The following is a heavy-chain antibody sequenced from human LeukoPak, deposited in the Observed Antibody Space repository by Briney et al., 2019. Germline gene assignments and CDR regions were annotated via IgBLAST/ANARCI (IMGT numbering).Heavy chain of an antibody. CDR1: GFTFSSYA. CDR3: ATSRGPSMVPYYFDY. D-gene: IGHD3-10*01. CDR2: ISGSGGST. V-gene: IGHV3-23*01. Sequence: PGGSLRLSCAASGFTFSSYAMSWVRQAPGKGLEWVSAISGSGGSTYYADSVKGRFTISRDNSKNTLYLQMNGLRAEDTAVYYCATSRGPSMVPYYFDYWGQGTLVTVSS. J-gene: IGHJ4*02.